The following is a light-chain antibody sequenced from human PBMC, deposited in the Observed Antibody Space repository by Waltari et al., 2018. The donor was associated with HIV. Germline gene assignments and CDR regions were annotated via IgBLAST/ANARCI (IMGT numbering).Light chain of an antibody. J-gene: IGKJ3*01. CDR2: SAS. V-gene: IGKV1-9*01. CDR1: QGISSY. Sequence: DIQLTQSPSFLSASVGDRVTITCRASQGISSYLAWYQQKPGKAPKLLIYSASTLQSGVPSRFSGRGSGAEFTLTISSLQPEDFATYYCQQLNSYPVPFTFGPGTKVDIK. CDR3: QQLNSYPVPFT.